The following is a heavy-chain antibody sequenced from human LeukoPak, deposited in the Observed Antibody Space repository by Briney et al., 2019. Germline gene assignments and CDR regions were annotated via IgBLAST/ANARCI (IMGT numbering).Heavy chain of an antibody. J-gene: IGHJ4*02. CDR1: GGSFSGYY. D-gene: IGHD3-10*01. V-gene: IGHV4-34*01. Sequence: SETLSLTCAVYGGSFSGYYWSWIRQPPGKGLEWIGEINHSGSTNYNPSLKSRVTISVDTSKNQFSLKLSSVTAADTAVYYCARGRRGYYGSGSYVDYWGQGTLVTVSS. CDR3: ARGRRGYYGSGSYVDY. CDR2: INHSGST.